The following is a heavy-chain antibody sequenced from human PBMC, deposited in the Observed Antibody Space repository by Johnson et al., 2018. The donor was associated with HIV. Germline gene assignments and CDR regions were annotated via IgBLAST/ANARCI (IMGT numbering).Heavy chain of an antibody. D-gene: IGHD1-26*01. Sequence: MQLVESGGGLVQPGGSLRLACAASGFTFSSYDMHWVRQATGKGLEWVSAIGTAGDTYYPGSVKGRFTISRENAKNSLYLQMNSLRAEDTAVYYCARDLSEGELGHAFDIWGQGTMVTVSS. V-gene: IGHV3-13*01. CDR3: ARDLSEGELGHAFDI. J-gene: IGHJ3*02. CDR1: GFTFSSYD. CDR2: IGTAGDT.